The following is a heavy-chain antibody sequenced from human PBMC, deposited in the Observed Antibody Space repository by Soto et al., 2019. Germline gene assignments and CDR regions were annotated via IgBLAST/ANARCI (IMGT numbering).Heavy chain of an antibody. CDR3: ARSYYFGSGRRRSMDV. J-gene: IGHJ6*02. V-gene: IGHV4-61*01. CDR2: FSNSGST. Sequence: QVQLQESGPGLVKPSETLSLTCTVSGDSVSSGSYYWMWIRQPPGKGLEWIGYFSNSGSTNYNSSPKTRVTRPVDKSKNQLSMKLTTVIAADTAVYYCARSYYFGSGRRRSMDVWGQGTTVTVSS. CDR1: GDSVSSGSYY. D-gene: IGHD3-10*01.